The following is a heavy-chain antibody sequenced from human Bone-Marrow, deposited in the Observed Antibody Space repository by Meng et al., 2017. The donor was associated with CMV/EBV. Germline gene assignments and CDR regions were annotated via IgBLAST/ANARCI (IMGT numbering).Heavy chain of an antibody. V-gene: IGHV3-30*04. CDR2: ISYDGSNK. Sequence: GESLKISCAASGFTFSSYAMHWVRQAPGKGLEWVAVISYDGSNKYYADSVKGRFTISRDNSKNTLYLQMNSLRAEDTAVYYCARGELPAAIDSWLDPWGQGTLVTVSS. CDR1: GFTFSSYA. J-gene: IGHJ5*02. D-gene: IGHD2-2*01. CDR3: ARGELPAAIDSWLDP.